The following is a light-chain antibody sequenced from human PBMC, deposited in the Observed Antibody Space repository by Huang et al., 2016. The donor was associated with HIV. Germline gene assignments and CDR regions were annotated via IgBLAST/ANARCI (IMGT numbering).Light chain of an antibody. CDR1: QNVTKDY. CDR3: QQYSTLPWT. CDR2: GSS. Sequence: EIVLTQSPDTLSLAPGERGALSCRASQNVTKDYFAWYQEKSGQAPRLLLYGSSGRATGVPVRFGGSGSGAEFILTIDRLEPEDFAYYYCQQYSTLPWTFGPGTKLEVK. J-gene: IGKJ1*01. V-gene: IGKV3-20*01.